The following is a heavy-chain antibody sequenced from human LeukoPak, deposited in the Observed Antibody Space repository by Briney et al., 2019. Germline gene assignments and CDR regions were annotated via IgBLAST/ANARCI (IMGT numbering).Heavy chain of an antibody. CDR3: ARSAVIVKRDY. CDR1: GYTFTDYY. Sequence: SVKASFTASGYTFTDYYMHGVRQPPGQGLEWMGWINPNSGGTNSAQRFHGRVTMTRDTSISTAYMELSSLRSDDTAVYYCARSAVIVKRDYWAQGPLDTVSS. V-gene: IGHV1-2*02. CDR2: INPNSGGT. D-gene: IGHD1-26*01. J-gene: IGHJ4*02.